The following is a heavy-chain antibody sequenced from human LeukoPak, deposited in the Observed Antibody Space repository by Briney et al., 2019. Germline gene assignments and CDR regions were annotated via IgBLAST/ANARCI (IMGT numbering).Heavy chain of an antibody. D-gene: IGHD4-23*01. Sequence: SETLSLTCTASGGSISSYYWSWIRQPPGKGLEWIGYIYYSGSTNYNPSLKSRVTISVDTSKNQFSLKLSSVTAADTAVYYCARTVDYGGVFDYWGQGTLVTVSS. V-gene: IGHV4-59*01. CDR3: ARTVDYGGVFDY. J-gene: IGHJ4*02. CDR1: GGSISSYY. CDR2: IYYSGST.